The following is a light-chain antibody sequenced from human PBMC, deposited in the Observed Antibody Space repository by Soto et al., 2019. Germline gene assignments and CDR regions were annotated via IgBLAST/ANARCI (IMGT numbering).Light chain of an antibody. V-gene: IGKV3-20*01. J-gene: IGKJ3*01. CDR3: QHYGTSAL. CDR1: QSVSSIY. CDR2: GAS. Sequence: EIVLTQSPGTLSLSPGERATLSCRARQSVSSIYLAWYQQKPGQAPRLLIYGASNRATGIPDRFSVSASGTDFTLTISRLDPEDFAVYYCQHYGTSALFGPGTKVDIK.